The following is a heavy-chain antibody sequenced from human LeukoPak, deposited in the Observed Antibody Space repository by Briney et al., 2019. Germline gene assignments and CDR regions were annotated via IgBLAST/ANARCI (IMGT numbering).Heavy chain of an antibody. D-gene: IGHD2-15*01. J-gene: IGHJ4*02. CDR1: GDTFIPYT. Sequence: GASVKVSCKASGDTFIPYTFSWVRQAPGQGLEWIGRIIPSLDVANYAQKFQGRVTLSVARDTATTYMEVTSLRSEDTAIYYCARDHCSPGTCLGGHWGQGTLVTVSS. CDR2: IIPSLDVA. V-gene: IGHV1-69*04. CDR3: ARDHCSPGTCLGGH.